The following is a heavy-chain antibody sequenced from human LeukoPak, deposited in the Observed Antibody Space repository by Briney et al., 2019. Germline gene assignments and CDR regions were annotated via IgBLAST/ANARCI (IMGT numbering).Heavy chain of an antibody. Sequence: SETLSLTCTVSGGSISSYYWGWIRQPPGKGLEWIGSIYYSGSTYYNPSLKSRVTISVDTSKNQFSLKLSSVTAADTAVYYCARRIAAAEVWFDPWGQGTLVTVSS. CDR2: IYYSGST. V-gene: IGHV4-39*01. CDR3: ARRIAAAEVWFDP. CDR1: GGSISSYY. D-gene: IGHD6-13*01. J-gene: IGHJ5*02.